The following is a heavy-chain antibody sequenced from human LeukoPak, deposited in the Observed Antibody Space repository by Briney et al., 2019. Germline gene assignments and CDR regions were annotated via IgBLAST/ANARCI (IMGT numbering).Heavy chain of an antibody. J-gene: IGHJ3*02. CDR2: INHSGST. CDR3: ARDWADIVVVPAAYDAFDI. V-gene: IGHV4-34*01. D-gene: IGHD2-2*01. CDR1: GGSFSGYY. Sequence: SETLSLTCAVYGGSFSGYYWSWIRQPPGKGLEWIGEINHSGSTNYNPSLKSRVTISVDTSKNQFSLKLSSVTAADTAVYYCARDWADIVVVPAAYDAFDIWGQGTMVTVSS.